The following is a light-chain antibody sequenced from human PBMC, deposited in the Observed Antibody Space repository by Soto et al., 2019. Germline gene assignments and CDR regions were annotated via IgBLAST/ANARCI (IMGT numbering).Light chain of an antibody. V-gene: IGKV3-11*01. J-gene: IGKJ4*01. CDR3: QQRSNWPG. CDR1: QSVSSY. CDR2: DAS. Sequence: EIVLTQSPATLSLSPGERATLSCRASQSVSSYLAWYQQKPGQAPRLLIYDASNRATGIPARFSGSGSGTDFPLTISSLDPEYFAVYYCQQRSNWPGFGGGTKVEIK.